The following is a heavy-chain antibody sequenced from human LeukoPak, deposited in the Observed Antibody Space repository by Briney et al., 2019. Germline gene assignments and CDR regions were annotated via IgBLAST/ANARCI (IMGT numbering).Heavy chain of an antibody. V-gene: IGHV3-30*18. CDR3: AKDRASSSWYWFDP. Sequence: GGSLRLSCAASGFTFSNYAMHWVRQAPGKGLEWVAVISYDGSDKYYADSVKGRFTISRDNSKNTLYLQMNSLRAEDTAVYYCAKDRASSSWYWFDPWGQGTLVTVSS. J-gene: IGHJ5*02. CDR1: GFTFSNYA. D-gene: IGHD6-13*01. CDR2: ISYDGSDK.